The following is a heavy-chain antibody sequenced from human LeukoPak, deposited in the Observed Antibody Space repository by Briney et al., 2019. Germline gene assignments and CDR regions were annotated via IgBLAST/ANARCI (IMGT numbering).Heavy chain of an antibody. D-gene: IGHD5-24*01. V-gene: IGHV3-30*18. CDR3: AKDLEMYGNYYYYYMDV. CDR1: GFTFSSFG. Sequence: GGSLRLSCAASGFTFSSFGMHWVRQAPGKGLEWVAGISYDGSSKYYADSVKGRFTISRDNSKNTLYLQMNSLRAEDTAVYYCAKDLEMYGNYYYYYMDVWGKGTTVTVSS. J-gene: IGHJ6*03. CDR2: ISYDGSSK.